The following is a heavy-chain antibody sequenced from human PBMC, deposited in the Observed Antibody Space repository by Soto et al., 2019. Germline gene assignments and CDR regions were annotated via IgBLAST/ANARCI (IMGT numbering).Heavy chain of an antibody. V-gene: IGHV4-59*01. CDR1: GGSISSYY. CDR3: ARDRGPYYYYGMDV. Sequence: SETLSLTCTVSGGSISSYYWSWIRQPPGKGLEWIGYIYYSGSTNYNPSLKSRVTISVDTSKNQFSLKLSSVTAADTAVYYCARDRGPYYYYGMDVWGQGTTVTVSS. CDR2: IYYSGST. J-gene: IGHJ6*02.